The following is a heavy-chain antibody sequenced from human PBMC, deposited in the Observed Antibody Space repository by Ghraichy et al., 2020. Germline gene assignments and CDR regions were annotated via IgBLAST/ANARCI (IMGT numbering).Heavy chain of an antibody. Sequence: GASLNISCVGSGFDVSINRMSWVRQAPGKGLEWVSAIYSGGTTDYADSVKGRFTFSRDNSKNTVYLQMNSLRVDDTAVYYCARDLWAFDIWGQGTLVTVSS. CDR2: IYSGGTT. V-gene: IGHV3-53*01. J-gene: IGHJ3*02. CDR1: GFDVSINR. CDR3: ARDLWAFDI. D-gene: IGHD2-21*01.